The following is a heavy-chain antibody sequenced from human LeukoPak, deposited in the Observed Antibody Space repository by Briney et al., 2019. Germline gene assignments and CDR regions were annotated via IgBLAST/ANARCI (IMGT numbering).Heavy chain of an antibody. D-gene: IGHD3-10*01. CDR1: GFTFSSYA. V-gene: IGHV3-23*01. Sequence: PGGSLRLSCAASGFTFSSYAMSWVRQAPGKGLEWVSAISGSGGSTYYADSVKGRFTISRDNSKNTLYLQMNSLRAEDTAVYYCARGDYYGSGTSLMDVWGQGTTVTVSS. CDR2: ISGSGGST. J-gene: IGHJ6*02. CDR3: ARGDYYGSGTSLMDV.